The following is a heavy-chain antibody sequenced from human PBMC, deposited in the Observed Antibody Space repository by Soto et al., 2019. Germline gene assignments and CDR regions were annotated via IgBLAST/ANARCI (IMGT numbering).Heavy chain of an antibody. V-gene: IGHV4-59*01. CDR1: GGSTSTKS. CDR3: ARRKKWFDP. Sequence: SKTLSLTCTGSGGSTSTKSCSWIRQCTGKGLECIGYIYYNGITHYNPSLMSRVTILVDTSKNQFSLKLSSVTAVDTAVYYCARRKKWFDPWGQGTLVTVS. J-gene: IGHJ5*02. CDR2: IYYNGIT.